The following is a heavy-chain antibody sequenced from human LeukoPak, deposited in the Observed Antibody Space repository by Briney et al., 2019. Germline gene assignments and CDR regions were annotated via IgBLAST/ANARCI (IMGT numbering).Heavy chain of an antibody. V-gene: IGHV3-20*04. D-gene: IGHD2-8*01. CDR2: INWNGGST. Sequence: GGSLRLSCAASGFTFDDYGMSWVRQAPGKGLEWVSGINWNGGSTGYADSVKGRFTISRDNAKNSLYLQMSSLRAEDTALYYCARDLYCTNGVCFPTDYWGQGTLVTVSS. CDR3: ARDLYCTNGVCFPTDY. J-gene: IGHJ4*02. CDR1: GFTFDDYG.